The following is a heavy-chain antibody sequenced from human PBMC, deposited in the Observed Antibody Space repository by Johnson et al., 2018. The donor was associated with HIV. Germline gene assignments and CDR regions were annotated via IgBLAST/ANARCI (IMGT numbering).Heavy chain of an antibody. J-gene: IGHJ3*02. CDR2: ISYDGSNK. D-gene: IGHD7-27*01. CDR1: GFTFSSYD. CDR3: AKERKLGGLYPAFDI. Sequence: QVQLVESGGGLVQPGGSLRLSCAASGFTFSSYDIHWVRQAPGKGLEWVSVISYDGSNKYYADSVKGRFTISRDHSKNMLYLQMNSLRAEDTAVYYCAKERKLGGLYPAFDIWGQGTMVTVSS. V-gene: IGHV3-30*18.